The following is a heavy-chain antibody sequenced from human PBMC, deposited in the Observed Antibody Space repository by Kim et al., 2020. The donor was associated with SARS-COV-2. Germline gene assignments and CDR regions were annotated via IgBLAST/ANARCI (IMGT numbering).Heavy chain of an antibody. D-gene: IGHD6-19*01. V-gene: IGHV1-2*02. CDR2: INPNSGGT. J-gene: IGHJ4*02. Sequence: ASVKVSCKASGYTFTGYYMHWVRQAPGQGLEWMGWINPNSGGTNYAQKFQDRVTMTRDTSISTAYMDLSRLRSDDTAVYYCARGESSGWTHLDYWGQGTLVTVSS. CDR1: GYTFTGYY. CDR3: ARGESSGWTHLDY.